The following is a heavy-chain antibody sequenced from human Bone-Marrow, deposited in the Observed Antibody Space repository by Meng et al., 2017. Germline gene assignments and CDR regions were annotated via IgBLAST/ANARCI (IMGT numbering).Heavy chain of an antibody. CDR3: ARVGGATSFFI. CDR1: GFTFSDHY. V-gene: IGHV3-72*01. CDR2: TRNKANSYTT. J-gene: IGHJ4*02. Sequence: GESLKISCAASGFTFSDHYMDWVRQAPGKGLEWVGRTRNKANSYTTEYAASVKGRFTISRDDSKDSLYLQMNSLKTEDTAVYYCARVGGATSFFIWGQGTLVTVSS. D-gene: IGHD1-26*01.